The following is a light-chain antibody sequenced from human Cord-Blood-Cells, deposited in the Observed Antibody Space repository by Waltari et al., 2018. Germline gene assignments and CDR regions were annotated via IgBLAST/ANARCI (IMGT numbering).Light chain of an antibody. CDR2: DAS. CDR3: QQYDNLPYT. Sequence: DIQMTQSPSSLSASVRDRVTITCQASQDISNYLNWYQQKPGKAPNPLIYDASNLETGVPSRFTGSGSGTDFTFTISSLQPEDIATYYCQQYDNLPYTFGQGTKLEIK. CDR1: QDISNY. J-gene: IGKJ2*01. V-gene: IGKV1-33*01.